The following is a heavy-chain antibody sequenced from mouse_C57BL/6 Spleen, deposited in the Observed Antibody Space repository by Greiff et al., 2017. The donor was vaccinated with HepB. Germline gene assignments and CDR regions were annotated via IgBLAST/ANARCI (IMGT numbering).Heavy chain of an antibody. Sequence: QVQLQESGAELVRPGASVTLSCKASGYTFTDYEMHWVKQTPVHGLEWIGAIDPETGGTAYNQKFKGKAILTADKSSSTAYMELRSLTSEDSAVYYCTNDYGAYWGQGTLVTVSA. CDR2: IDPETGGT. V-gene: IGHV1-15*01. J-gene: IGHJ3*01. D-gene: IGHD2-4*01. CDR3: TNDYGAY. CDR1: GYTFTDYE.